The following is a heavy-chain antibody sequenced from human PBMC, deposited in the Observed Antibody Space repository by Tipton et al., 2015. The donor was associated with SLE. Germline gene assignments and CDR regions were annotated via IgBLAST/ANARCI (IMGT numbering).Heavy chain of an antibody. Sequence: TLSLPCAVSGYSLSSDYYLGWIRQPPGKGLEWIWTLYHGGTTYYNPSLKRRLVLSRDTSKNHFSMRLSSVTAADTAVYYCARERWNYDFWSGPHYFDSWGQGTLVTVSS. D-gene: IGHD3-3*01. V-gene: IGHV4-38-2*02. CDR1: GYSLSSDYY. J-gene: IGHJ4*02. CDR2: LYHGGTT. CDR3: ARERWNYDFWSGPHYFDS.